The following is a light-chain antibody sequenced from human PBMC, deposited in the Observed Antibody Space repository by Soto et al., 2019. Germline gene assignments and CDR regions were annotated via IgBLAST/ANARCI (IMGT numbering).Light chain of an antibody. Sequence: DIQMTQSPSFLSASVGDRVNISCRESQAINTYLNWYQLKAGKAPKLLIYGTSVLQNGVPARFSGGGSGTDFTLTISSLQPEDFATYYCQQSYSTLLITFGQGTRLEV. J-gene: IGKJ5*01. CDR2: GTS. V-gene: IGKV1-39*01. CDR1: QAINTY. CDR3: QQSYSTLLIT.